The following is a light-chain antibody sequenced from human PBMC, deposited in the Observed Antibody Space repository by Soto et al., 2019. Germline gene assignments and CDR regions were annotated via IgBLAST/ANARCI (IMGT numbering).Light chain of an antibody. CDR3: QQYNDRPPIT. CDR1: QSVDNN. Sequence: EIVMAQSPGTLSASPGESAALSCRASQSVDNNVAWYQQKPGQAPRLLIVGSFARATGIPARFSGSGSGSEFTLTISGLQSEDFAVYYCQQYNDRPPITFGQATRLE. V-gene: IGKV3-15*01. J-gene: IGKJ5*01. CDR2: GSF.